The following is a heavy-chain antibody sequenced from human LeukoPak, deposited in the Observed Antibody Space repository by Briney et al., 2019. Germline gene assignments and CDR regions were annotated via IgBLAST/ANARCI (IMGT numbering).Heavy chain of an antibody. D-gene: IGHD3/OR15-3a*01. V-gene: IGHV4-4*07. CDR3: ARNRTSYYGEITFDV. CDR1: GGAITNFY. J-gene: IGHJ3*01. CDR2: IYGSGGT. Sequence: SETLSLTCTVSGGAITNFYWTWIRQSAGKGLEWIGQIYGSGGTNYNPSLKSRVTMSADKSKNQISLRLTSVTAADTAVYYCARNRTSYYGEITFDVWGQGTMVTVSS.